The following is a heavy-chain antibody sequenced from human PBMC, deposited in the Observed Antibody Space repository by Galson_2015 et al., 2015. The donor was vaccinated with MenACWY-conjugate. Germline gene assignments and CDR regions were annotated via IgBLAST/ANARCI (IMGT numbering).Heavy chain of an antibody. Sequence: QSGAEVKKPGESLQISCKGSGSTFTSNWIGWVRQMPGKGLEWMGIIYPGDSDTRYTPSFQGHVTISADKSINTAYLQCGSLEASDTAMYYCARQGFGSSSLDYWGQGTLVTVSS. CDR3: ARQGFGSSSLDY. CDR2: IYPGDSDT. CDR1: GSTFTSNW. V-gene: IGHV5-51*01. J-gene: IGHJ4*02. D-gene: IGHD6-6*01.